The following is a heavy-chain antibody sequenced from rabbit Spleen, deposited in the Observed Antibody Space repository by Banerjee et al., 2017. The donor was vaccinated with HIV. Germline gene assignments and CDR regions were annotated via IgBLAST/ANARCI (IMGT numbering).Heavy chain of an antibody. J-gene: IGHJ6*01. V-gene: IGHV1S40*01. CDR3: ARDTGSSFSSYGMDL. CDR1: GFSFSSGYD. D-gene: IGHD8-1*01. Sequence: QSLEESGGGLVKPGASLTLTCKASGFSFSSGYDMCWVRQAPGKGLEWIACIAGSSSGFTYSATWAKGRFTISKTSSTTVTLQMTSLTAADTATYFCARDTGSSFSSYGMDLWGPGTLVTVS. CDR2: IAGSSSGFT.